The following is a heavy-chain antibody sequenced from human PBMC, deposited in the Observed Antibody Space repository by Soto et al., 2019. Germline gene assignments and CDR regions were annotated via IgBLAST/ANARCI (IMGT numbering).Heavy chain of an antibody. V-gene: IGHV3-74*01. CDR1: GFTFSHYW. CDR3: AREDDYAAYFDY. CDR2: INGDGSGA. J-gene: IGHJ4*02. Sequence: GGSLRLSCAASGFTFSHYWIHWVRQAPGKGLVWVSRINGDGSGATYADSVKGRFTISRDNAKNTLYLQMNSLRAEDTAVYYCAREDDYAAYFDYWGQGALVTVSS. D-gene: IGHD4-17*01.